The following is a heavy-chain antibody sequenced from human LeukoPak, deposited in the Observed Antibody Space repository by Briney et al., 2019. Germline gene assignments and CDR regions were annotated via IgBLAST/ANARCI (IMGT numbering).Heavy chain of an antibody. V-gene: IGHV1-46*01. Sequence: ASVKVSCKASGYTFTSCYIHWVRQAPGQGLEWMGIINPSGGSTSYARKFQGRVTMTRDMSTSTVYMELSSLRSEDTAVYYCARDFVPDQNNFYDYWGQGTLVTVSS. CDR3: ARDFVPDQNNFYDY. D-gene: IGHD2-2*01. CDR2: INPSGGST. J-gene: IGHJ4*02. CDR1: GYTFTSCY.